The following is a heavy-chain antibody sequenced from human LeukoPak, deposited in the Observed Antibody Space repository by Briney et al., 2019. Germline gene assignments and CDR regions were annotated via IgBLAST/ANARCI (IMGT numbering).Heavy chain of an antibody. CDR1: GFTFGNYG. CDR2: INWNGGST. D-gene: IGHD2-21*02. J-gene: IGHJ4*02. CDR3: ARAQTYGDSRLLLDY. V-gene: IGHV3-20*04. Sequence: GGSLRLSCADSGFTFGNYGMSWVRQAPGKGLEWVSGINWNGGSTGYADSVEGRFTISRDNAKNSQYLQMNSLRVEDTALYYCARAQTYGDSRLLLDYWGQGTPVTVSS.